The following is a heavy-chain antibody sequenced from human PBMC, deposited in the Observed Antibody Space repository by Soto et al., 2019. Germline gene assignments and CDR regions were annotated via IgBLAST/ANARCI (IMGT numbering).Heavy chain of an antibody. Sequence: PGGSLRLSCAASGFTVSSNYMSWVRQAPGKGLEWVAVLWYDGSGEYYTDSVRGRFTISRVNSKNTLYLQMNNLRDEDTGVYYCARDSVRFLEHFSKDYFDYWGQGTRVTVSS. J-gene: IGHJ4*02. D-gene: IGHD3-3*01. CDR3: ARDSVRFLEHFSKDYFDY. CDR1: GFTVSSNY. V-gene: IGHV3-33*08. CDR2: LWYDGSGE.